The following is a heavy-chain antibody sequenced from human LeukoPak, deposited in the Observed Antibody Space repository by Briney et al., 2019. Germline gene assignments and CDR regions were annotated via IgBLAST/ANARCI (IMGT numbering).Heavy chain of an antibody. CDR2: ISGSGGST. V-gene: IGHV3-23*01. CDR1: GFTFSSYA. CDR3: AKLPREKYYYDSSGYYPYYFDY. D-gene: IGHD3-22*01. J-gene: IGHJ4*02. Sequence: GEFLRLSCAASGFTFSSYAMSWVRQAPGKGLEWVSAISGSGGSTYYADSVKGRFTISRDNSKNTLYLQMNSLRAEDTAVYYCAKLPREKYYYDSSGYYPYYFDYWGQETLVTVSS.